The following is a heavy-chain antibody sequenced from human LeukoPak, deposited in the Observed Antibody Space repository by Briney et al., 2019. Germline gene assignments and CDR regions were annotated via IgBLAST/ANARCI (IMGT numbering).Heavy chain of an antibody. V-gene: IGHV4-59*08. Sequence: SETLSLTCTVSGGSISSHYWTWIRQPPGKGLEWIGYIYYSGSTHYNPSFKSRVTISVDTSKNQFSLKLTSVTAADTAVYLCARIEVSATIGFGWVDNWGQGTLVTVSS. CDR1: GGSISSHY. J-gene: IGHJ4*02. CDR2: IYYSGST. D-gene: IGHD5-12*01. CDR3: ARIEVSATIGFGWVDN.